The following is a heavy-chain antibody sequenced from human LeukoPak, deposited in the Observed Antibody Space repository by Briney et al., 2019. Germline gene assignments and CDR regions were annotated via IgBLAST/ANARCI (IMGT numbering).Heavy chain of an antibody. CDR2: ISYDGSNK. CDR1: GFTFSSYA. V-gene: IGHV3-30-3*01. J-gene: IGHJ4*02. CDR3: ARDTIAAAGIFDY. Sequence: SGGSLRLSCAASGFTFSSYAMSWVRQAPGKGLEWVAVISYDGSNKYYADSVKGRFTISRDNSKNTLYLQMNSLRAEDTAVYYCARDTIAAAGIFDYWGQGTLVTVSS. D-gene: IGHD6-13*01.